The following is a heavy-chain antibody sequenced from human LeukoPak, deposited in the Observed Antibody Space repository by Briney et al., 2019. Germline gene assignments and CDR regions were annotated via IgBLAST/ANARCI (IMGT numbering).Heavy chain of an antibody. CDR3: ARGSFSADAPLVLDYFHH. CDR1: GYTFTGYY. V-gene: IGHV1-2*02. Sequence: ASVKVSCKASGYTFTGYYIHWVRQAPGQGLERMGWINPNSGGTNYQGRVTMTRDTSISTAYMELSRLRADDTAVYYCARGSFSADAPLVLDYFHHWGQGTLVTDSS. D-gene: IGHD5-18*01. CDR2: INPNSGGT. J-gene: IGHJ1*01.